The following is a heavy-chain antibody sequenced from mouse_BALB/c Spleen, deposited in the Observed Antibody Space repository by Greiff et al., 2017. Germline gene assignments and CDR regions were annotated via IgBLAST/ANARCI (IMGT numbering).Heavy chain of an antibody. J-gene: IGHJ3*01. CDR1: GYTFTSYW. D-gene: IGHD2-2*01. Sequence: QVQLQQSGAELVKPGASVKLSCKASGYTFTSYWMHWVKQRPGQGLEWIGEINPSNGRTNYNEKFKSKATLTVDKSSSTAYMQLSSLTSEDSAVYYCARWGYDKGSWFAYWGQGTLVTVSA. V-gene: IGHV1S81*02. CDR3: ARWGYDKGSWFAY. CDR2: INPSNGRT.